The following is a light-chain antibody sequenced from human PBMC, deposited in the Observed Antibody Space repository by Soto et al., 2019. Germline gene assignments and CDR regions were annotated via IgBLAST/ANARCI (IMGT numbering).Light chain of an antibody. J-gene: IGLJ2*01. CDR1: SSNIGAGYD. CDR2: GNS. Sequence: QPVLTQPPSVSGAPGQRVIISCTGSSSNIGAGYDVHWYQQLPGTAPKLLIYGNSNRPSGVPDRFSGSKSGTSASLAITGLQAEDEADYYCQSYDSSLSGPVVFGGGTKLTVL. CDR3: QSYDSSLSGPVV. V-gene: IGLV1-40*01.